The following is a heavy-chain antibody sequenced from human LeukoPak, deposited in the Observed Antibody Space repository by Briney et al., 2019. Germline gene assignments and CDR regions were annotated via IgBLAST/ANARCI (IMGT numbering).Heavy chain of an antibody. CDR2: IFNSGST. D-gene: IGHD2-2*01. CDR3: ALGDCSSTSCYVFDY. J-gene: IGHJ4*02. Sequence: PSETLSLTCTVSGVSISSYYWSWIRQPPGKGLEWIGYIFNSGSTNYNPSLKSRVTISVDTSKNQFSLKLSSVTAADTAVYFCALGDCSSTSCYVFDYWGQGTLVTVSS. V-gene: IGHV4-59*01. CDR1: GVSISSYY.